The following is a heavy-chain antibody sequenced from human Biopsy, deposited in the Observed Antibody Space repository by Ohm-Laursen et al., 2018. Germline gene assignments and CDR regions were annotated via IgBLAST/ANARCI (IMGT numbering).Heavy chain of an antibody. V-gene: IGHV3-74*03. CDR2: INIDGSGT. D-gene: IGHD2-2*01. J-gene: IGHJ4*02. Sequence: SLRLSCTASGFTFNSYWMHWVRQAPGKGLVWVSRINIDGSGTKYADSVKGRFTTSRDNAKNSLHLQMNSLRPEDTAVYYCARTRLSIVIKPAAVVFDNWGQGTLVTVSS. CDR1: GFTFNSYW. CDR3: ARTRLSIVIKPAAVVFDN.